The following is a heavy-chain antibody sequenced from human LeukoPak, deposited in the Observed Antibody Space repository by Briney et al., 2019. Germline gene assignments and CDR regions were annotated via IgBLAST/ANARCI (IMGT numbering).Heavy chain of an antibody. D-gene: IGHD5-24*01. CDR2: IGGSGSRT. CDR1: GFTFSRYV. Sequence: PGGSLKLSCGASGFTFSRYVMSWVRQAPGKGLEWVSAIGGSGSRTYYADSVRGRFTISRDNSENTLFLQMNSLRAEDTAVYYCARTTDGYITMDVWGKGTTVTVSS. V-gene: IGHV3-23*01. CDR3: ARTTDGYITMDV. J-gene: IGHJ6*04.